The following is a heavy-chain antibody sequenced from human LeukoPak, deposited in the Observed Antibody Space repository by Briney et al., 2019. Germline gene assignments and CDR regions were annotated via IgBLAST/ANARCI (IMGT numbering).Heavy chain of an antibody. Sequence: GGSLRLSCAASGFTFSTYAMSWVRQAPEKGLEWVSSISGSGGGTYYADSVKGRFTISRDDSRDTLYLQMNSLRAEDTAVYYCAKDNSYGNFDYWGQGTLVTVSS. CDR3: AKDNSYGNFDY. D-gene: IGHD5-18*01. CDR1: GFTFSTYA. V-gene: IGHV3-23*01. J-gene: IGHJ4*02. CDR2: ISGSGGGT.